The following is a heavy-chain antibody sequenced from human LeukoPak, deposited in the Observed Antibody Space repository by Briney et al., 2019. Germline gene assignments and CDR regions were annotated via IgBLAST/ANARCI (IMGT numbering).Heavy chain of an antibody. Sequence: PGGSLRLSCAASGFSFSDYYMSWVRQAPGKGLEWISYITNSGSTICYAESVKGRFTISRDDAKNSLYLQMNNLRAEDTAVYYCARDRDCGTTTCSVDYWGQGTLVTVSS. CDR2: ITNSGSTI. J-gene: IGHJ4*02. CDR1: GFSFSDYY. CDR3: ARDRDCGTTTCSVDY. D-gene: IGHD2-2*01. V-gene: IGHV3-11*01.